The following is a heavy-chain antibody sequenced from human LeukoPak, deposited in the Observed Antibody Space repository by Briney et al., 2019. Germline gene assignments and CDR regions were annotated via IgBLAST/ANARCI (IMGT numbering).Heavy chain of an antibody. CDR3: ARGTITMVDY. V-gene: IGHV3-66*01. CDR1: GFTVSSNY. D-gene: IGHD3-10*01. J-gene: IGHJ4*02. CDR2: IYSGGST. Sequence: GGSLRLSCAASGFTVSSNYMSWVRQAPGRGLEWVSVIYSGGSTYYADSVKGRFTISRDNSKNTLFLQMNSLRAGDTAVYYCARGTITMVDYWGQGTLVTVSS.